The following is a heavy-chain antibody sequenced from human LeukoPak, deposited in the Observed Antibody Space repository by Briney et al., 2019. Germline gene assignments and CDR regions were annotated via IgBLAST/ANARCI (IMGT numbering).Heavy chain of an antibody. CDR1: GGSITSVKL. CDR3: AGLVGRYSNGMYYYFDY. CDR2: MYLSGTT. V-gene: IGHV4-4*02. J-gene: IGHJ4*02. Sequence: PSETLSLTCAVSGGSITSVKLWAWVRRPPGKGLEWVGEMYLSGTTTCNPSLRGRATMSLDRSKNQVSLRLNSVTAADTALYYCAGLVGRYSNGMYYYFDYWGQGILVTVSS. D-gene: IGHD1-26*01.